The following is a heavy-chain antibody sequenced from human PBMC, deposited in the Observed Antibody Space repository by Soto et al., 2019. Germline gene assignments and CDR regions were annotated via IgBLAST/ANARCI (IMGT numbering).Heavy chain of an antibody. J-gene: IGHJ4*02. CDR3: AHTIVGVTLFDY. V-gene: IGHV2-5*02. Sequence: QITLKESGPTLVKPTQTLTLTCTFSGFSLSTSGVGVGWIRQPPGKALEWLVLIYWDDDKRYSPSLKSRLTLTKDTSKNQVVLTMTHTDPVDTATYYCAHTIVGVTLFDYWGQGTLVTVSS. CDR2: IYWDDDK. D-gene: IGHD1-26*01. CDR1: GFSLSTSGVG.